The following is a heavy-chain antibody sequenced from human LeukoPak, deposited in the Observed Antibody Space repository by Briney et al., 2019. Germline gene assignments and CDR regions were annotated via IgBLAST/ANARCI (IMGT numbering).Heavy chain of an antibody. CDR3: ARVNIAARGRIFDY. J-gene: IGHJ4*02. D-gene: IGHD6-6*01. CDR1: GYTFTGYY. V-gene: IGHV1-2*06. CDR2: INPNSGGT. Sequence: ASVKVSCKASGYTFTGYYMHWVRQAPGQGPEWMGRINPNSGGTNYAQKFQGRVTMTRDTSISTAYMELSRLRSDDTAVYYCARVNIAARGRIFDYWGQGTLVTVSS.